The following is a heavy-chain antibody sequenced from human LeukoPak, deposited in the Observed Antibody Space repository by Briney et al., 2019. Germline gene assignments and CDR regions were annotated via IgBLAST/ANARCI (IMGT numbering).Heavy chain of an antibody. Sequence: PSETLSLTCTVSGGSISSYYWSWLRQPAGKGLGWIGRIYTSGSTNYNPSLRSRVTMSVDTSTNQFSLKLSSVTAADTAVYYCARVTYFDWLQFSFDYWGQGTLVTVSS. V-gene: IGHV4-4*07. CDR3: ARVTYFDWLQFSFDY. J-gene: IGHJ4*02. CDR1: GGSISSYY. CDR2: IYTSGST. D-gene: IGHD3-9*01.